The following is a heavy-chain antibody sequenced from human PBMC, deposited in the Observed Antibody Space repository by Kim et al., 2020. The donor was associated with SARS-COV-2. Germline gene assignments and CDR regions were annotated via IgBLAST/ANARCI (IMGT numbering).Heavy chain of an antibody. J-gene: IGHJ5*02. D-gene: IGHD2-8*01. V-gene: IGHV4-38-2*02. CDR1: GYSISAGSY. CDR3: AGAREMASGP. Sequence: SETLSLTCTVSGYSISAGSYWGWLRQPPGKALEWIGNFYHGWSPYYNPFLRSRVTISEDSPKKQFSLRLTSVTATDTVVYYYAGAREMASGPWCQGTLV. CDR2: FYHGWSP.